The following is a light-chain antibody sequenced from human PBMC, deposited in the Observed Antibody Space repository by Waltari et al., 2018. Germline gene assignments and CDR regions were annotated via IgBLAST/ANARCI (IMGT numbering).Light chain of an antibody. Sequence: IQMTQSPSSLFASVGDRLTITCRSSENVNNYLNWYQQKPGKAPKLLIYKASTLQSGVPLRFSGSGSGTDYTFTISSLQSEDVATYYCQHGYGTPHSFGQGTKVEIK. J-gene: IGKJ2*03. V-gene: IGKV1-39*01. CDR1: ENVNNY. CDR3: QHGYGTPHS. CDR2: KAS.